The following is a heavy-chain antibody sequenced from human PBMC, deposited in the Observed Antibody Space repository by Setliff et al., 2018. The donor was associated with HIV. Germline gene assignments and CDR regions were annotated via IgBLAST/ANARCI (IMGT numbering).Heavy chain of an antibody. Sequence: PGGSLRLSCVASGFTFSTYWMSWVRQAPGKGLEWVANIKEDGSARYYVDSVKGRFTVSRDNAKNSLFLQMNSLSVEDTAVCYCARKAAALDYWGRGTLVTVSS. CDR2: IKEDGSAR. V-gene: IGHV3-7*01. CDR3: ARKAAALDY. J-gene: IGHJ4*01. D-gene: IGHD6-13*01. CDR1: GFTFSTYW.